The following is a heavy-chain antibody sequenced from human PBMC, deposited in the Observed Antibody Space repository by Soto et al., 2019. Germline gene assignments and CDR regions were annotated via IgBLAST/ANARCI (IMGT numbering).Heavy chain of an antibody. Sequence: SLRLSCAAPGFTFRIYSMHWVRQSPGKGLEWVAVMWYDGTNKYYGESVKGRFTISRDNSENTLYLQMNSLRVEDTAVYYCARDATFGTKGGSFDIWGHGTLVTVSS. CDR1: GFTFRIYS. J-gene: IGHJ3*02. CDR3: ARDATFGTKGGSFDI. CDR2: MWYDGTNK. D-gene: IGHD3-16*01. V-gene: IGHV3-33*01.